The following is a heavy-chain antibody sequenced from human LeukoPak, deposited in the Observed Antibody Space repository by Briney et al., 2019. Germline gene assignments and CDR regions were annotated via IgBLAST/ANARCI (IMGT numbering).Heavy chain of an antibody. CDR3: ARVDWEGSGSYYFDY. Sequence: GRSLRLSCAASGFTFSNYAMHWVRQAPGKGLEWVAVISYDGSNKYYADSVKGRFAISRDNSKNTLFLQMNNLRAEDTAVYYCARVDWEGSGSYYFDYWGQGTLVTVSS. J-gene: IGHJ4*02. D-gene: IGHD1-26*01. CDR2: ISYDGSNK. V-gene: IGHV3-30*09. CDR1: GFTFSNYA.